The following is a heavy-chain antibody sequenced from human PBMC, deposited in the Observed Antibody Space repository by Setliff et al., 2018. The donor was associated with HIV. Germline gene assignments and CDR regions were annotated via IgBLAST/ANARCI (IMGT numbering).Heavy chain of an antibody. D-gene: IGHD2-8*01. CDR3: AGHKSGLQTLMTWFDP. CDR1: GYSINSGFS. Sequence: SETLSLTCAASGYSINSGFSRAWIRQPPGQGPQWIGNIYHSGSSYYNPSLKSRVSISVDRSKNQFSLKLSSVTAADTAVYYCAGHKSGLQTLMTWFDPWGQGTLVTVSS. V-gene: IGHV4-38-2*01. J-gene: IGHJ5*02. CDR2: IYHSGSS.